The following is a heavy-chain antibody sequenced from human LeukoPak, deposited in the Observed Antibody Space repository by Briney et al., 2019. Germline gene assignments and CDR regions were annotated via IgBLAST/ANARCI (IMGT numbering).Heavy chain of an antibody. Sequence: GGSLRLSCSVSGFTFSTYVMHWVRQAPGKGLEYVSAISRNGDNTYYADSVKGRFTISRDNSKNTLYLQMSSLRADDTAVYYCVRGTGYWGQGTLVTVSS. CDR3: VRGTGY. J-gene: IGHJ4*02. CDR1: GFTFSTYV. CDR2: ISRNGDNT. V-gene: IGHV3-64D*06.